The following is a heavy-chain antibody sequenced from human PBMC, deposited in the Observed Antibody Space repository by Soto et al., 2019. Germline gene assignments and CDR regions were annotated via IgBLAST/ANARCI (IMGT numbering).Heavy chain of an antibody. CDR3: ARVPIAMAGMGIDY. Sequence: EVQLVESGGGLVQPGGSLRLSCAASGFTFSNYWMHWVRQAPGKGLVWVSRIESDAISTSYADSVKGRFTISRDNAKNTLYLQMNSLTIEDTAVYYCARVPIAMAGMGIDYWGQGTLVTVSS. CDR1: GFTFSNYW. D-gene: IGHD6-19*01. CDR2: IESDAIST. J-gene: IGHJ4*02. V-gene: IGHV3-74*01.